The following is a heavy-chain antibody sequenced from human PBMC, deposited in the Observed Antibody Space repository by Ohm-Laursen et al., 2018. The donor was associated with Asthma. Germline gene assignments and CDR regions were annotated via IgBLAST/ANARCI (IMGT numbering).Heavy chain of an antibody. CDR1: GYTLSRYS. D-gene: IGHD1-26*01. CDR2: ISTASTFI. J-gene: IGHJ1*01. V-gene: IGHV3-21*01. CDR3: ARIGPEWELPGREYSLHH. Sequence: GSLRLSCAASGYTLSRYSIHWVRQIPGEGLEWVASISTASTFIYYADSVRGRFTTARDNARNSVYLQMNSLRAEDTALYYCARIGPEWELPGREYSLHHWGEGTLVTVSS.